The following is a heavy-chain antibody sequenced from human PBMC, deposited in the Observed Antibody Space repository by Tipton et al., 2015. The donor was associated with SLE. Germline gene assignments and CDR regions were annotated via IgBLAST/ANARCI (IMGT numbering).Heavy chain of an antibody. Sequence: TLSLTCSVSGDTIGSYSWSWVRQPAGKGLEWIGRMYTSGSTDYNPSLKSRVTMSVDTSKKQISLKLSLVTAADTAVYYCASAAYSSSSDGFDAWGQGTMVTVTS. CDR2: MYTSGST. CDR1: GDTIGSYS. CDR3: ASAAYSSSSDGFDA. V-gene: IGHV4-4*07. D-gene: IGHD6-6*01. J-gene: IGHJ3*01.